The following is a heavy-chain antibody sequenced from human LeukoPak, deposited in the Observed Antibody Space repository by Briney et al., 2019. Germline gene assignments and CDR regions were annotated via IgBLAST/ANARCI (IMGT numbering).Heavy chain of an antibody. D-gene: IGHD6-13*01. CDR3: ARENSSSYIPGGYFQH. J-gene: IGHJ1*01. CDR1: GGTFSSYA. Sequence: GASVTVSCTASGGTFSSYAISWVRQAPGQGLEWMGGIIPIFGTANYAQKFQGRVTITADESTSTAYMELSSLRSEDTAVYYCARENSSSYIPGGYFQHWGQGTLVTVSS. V-gene: IGHV1-69*13. CDR2: IIPIFGTA.